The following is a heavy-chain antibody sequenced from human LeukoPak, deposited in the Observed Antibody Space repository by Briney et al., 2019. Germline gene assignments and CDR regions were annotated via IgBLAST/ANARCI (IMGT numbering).Heavy chain of an antibody. CDR1: GGTFSSYA. Sequence: SVKVSCKASGGTFSSYAISWVRQAPGQGLEWMGGIIPIFGTANYAQKFQGRVTITADKSTSTAYMELSSLRSEDTAVYYCARDKRVGATTFDYWGQGTLVTVSS. V-gene: IGHV1-69*06. D-gene: IGHD1-26*01. CDR3: ARDKRVGATTFDY. J-gene: IGHJ4*02. CDR2: IIPIFGTA.